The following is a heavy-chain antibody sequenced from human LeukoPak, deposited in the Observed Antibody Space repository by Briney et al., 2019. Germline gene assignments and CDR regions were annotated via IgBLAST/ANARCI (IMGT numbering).Heavy chain of an antibody. CDR1: GFTFDDYV. CDR2: INWNGGGT. J-gene: IGHJ4*02. D-gene: IGHD3-22*01. CDR3: ARDVNYYDSSGYYSSFDY. V-gene: IGHV3-20*04. Sequence: GGSLRLSCAASGFTFDDYVMSWVRQAPGKGLEWVSGINWNGGGTSYADSVKGRFTISRDNAKNSLSLQMDSLRAEDTALYYCARDVNYYDSSGYYSSFDYWGQGTLVTVSS.